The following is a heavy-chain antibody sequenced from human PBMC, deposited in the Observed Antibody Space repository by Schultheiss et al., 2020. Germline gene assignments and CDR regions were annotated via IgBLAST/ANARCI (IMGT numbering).Heavy chain of an antibody. J-gene: IGHJ4*02. D-gene: IGHD1-26*01. CDR3: TTDPKEWELITTIDY. CDR1: GFTFSNAW. CDR2: IKSKTDGGTT. V-gene: IGHV3-15*01. Sequence: WGSLRLACAASGFTFSNAWMSWVRQAPGKGLEWVGRIKSKTDGGTTDYAAPVKGRFTISRDDSKNTLYLQMNSLKTEDTAVYYCTTDPKEWELITTIDYWGQGTLVTVSS.